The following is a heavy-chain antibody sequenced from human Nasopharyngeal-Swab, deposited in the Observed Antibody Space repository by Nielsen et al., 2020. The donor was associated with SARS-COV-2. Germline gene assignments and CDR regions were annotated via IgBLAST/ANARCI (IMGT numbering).Heavy chain of an antibody. CDR3: ARDVGGRDNY. V-gene: IGHV3-74*01. J-gene: IGHJ4*02. D-gene: IGHD2-15*01. CDR1: GFSFRTYW. Sequence: GGSLRLSCAASGFSFRTYWMHWVRQSPGKGLLWVSRIDTDGAITNYADSVKGRFTISRDNAKNTLYPQMNSLRADDTAVYYCARDVGGRDNYWGQGALVTVSS. CDR2: IDTDGAIT.